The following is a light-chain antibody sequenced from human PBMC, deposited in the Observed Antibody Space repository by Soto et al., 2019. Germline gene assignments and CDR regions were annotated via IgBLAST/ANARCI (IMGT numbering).Light chain of an antibody. Sequence: EKVMTQSPATLSVSPGERATLSCRASQSVSSNLAWYQQKPGQAPRLLIYGASTRATDIPARFSGSGSGTEFTLTISSLQSEDFAVYYCQQYRTWPRTFGQGTKVEIK. CDR3: QQYRTWPRT. J-gene: IGKJ1*01. CDR1: QSVSSN. CDR2: GAS. V-gene: IGKV3-15*01.